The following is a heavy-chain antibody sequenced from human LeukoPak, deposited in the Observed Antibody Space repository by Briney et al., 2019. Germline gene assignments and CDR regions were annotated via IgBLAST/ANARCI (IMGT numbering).Heavy chain of an antibody. CDR1: GYTFTHQW. Sequence: GASLKISCTASGYTFTHQWIGWVRQMSGSGLEWMGIIYPRDSDTIYSPSFQGHVTISADTSINTAYLEWSSLEASDTAIYYCARHSDVIGAIWGQGTLVTVSS. D-gene: IGHD3-10*01. J-gene: IGHJ4*02. CDR2: IYPRDSDT. CDR3: ARHSDVIGAI. V-gene: IGHV5-51*01.